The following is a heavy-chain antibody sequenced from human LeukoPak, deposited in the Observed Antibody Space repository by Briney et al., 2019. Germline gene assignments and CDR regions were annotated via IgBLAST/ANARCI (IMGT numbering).Heavy chain of an antibody. V-gene: IGHV4-31*03. CDR1: GGSISSGGYY. Sequence: PSETLSLTCTVSGGSISSGGYYWSWTRQHPGKGLEWIGYIYYSGSTYYNPSLKSRVTISVDTSKNQFSLKLSSVTAADTAVYYCARGGSDYDILTGYYPGGVFDYWGQGTLVTVSS. CDR2: IYYSGST. D-gene: IGHD3-9*01. CDR3: ARGGSDYDILTGYYPGGVFDY. J-gene: IGHJ4*02.